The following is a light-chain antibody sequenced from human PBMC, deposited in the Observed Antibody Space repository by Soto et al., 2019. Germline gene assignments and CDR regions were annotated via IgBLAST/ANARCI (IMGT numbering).Light chain of an antibody. V-gene: IGLV2-14*01. Sequence: QSALTQPASVSGSPGQSITISCTGTSSDVGGYNYVSWYQQHPGKAPKLMIYEVSNRPSGVSNRVSGPKSGNTASLTISGLQAEDGADYYCSSYTSSSTLEVFGGGTKLTVL. CDR2: EVS. CDR3: SSYTSSSTLEV. J-gene: IGLJ2*01. CDR1: SSDVGGYNY.